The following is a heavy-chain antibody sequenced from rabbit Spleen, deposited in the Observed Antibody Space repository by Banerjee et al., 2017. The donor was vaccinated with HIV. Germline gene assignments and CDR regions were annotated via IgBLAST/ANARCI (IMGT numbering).Heavy chain of an antibody. CDR2: IDGGSSGRT. V-gene: IGHV1S45*01. J-gene: IGHJ4*01. CDR3: ARFYDSYDDFNL. D-gene: IGHD5-1*01. CDR1: GFTLSGYW. Sequence: QEQLEESGGGLVKPEGSLTLTCTASGFTLSGYWVCWVRQAPGKGLEWIACIDGGSSGRTYYASWAKGRFTISRTSSTTVTLQLNSLTVADTATYFCARFYDSYDDFNLWGPGTLVTVS.